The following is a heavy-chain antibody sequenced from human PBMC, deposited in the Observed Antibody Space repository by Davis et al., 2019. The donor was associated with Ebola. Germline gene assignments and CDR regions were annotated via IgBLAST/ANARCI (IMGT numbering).Heavy chain of an antibody. Sequence: GESLKISCAASGFTVSSNYMSWVRQAPGKGLEWVANIKQDGSEKYYVDSVKGRFTISRDNAKNSLYLQMNSLRAEDTALYYCAKDRGSCSGGSCYYFDYWGQGTLVTVSS. V-gene: IGHV3-7*03. CDR2: IKQDGSEK. D-gene: IGHD2-15*01. CDR3: AKDRGSCSGGSCYYFDY. CDR1: GFTVSSNY. J-gene: IGHJ4*02.